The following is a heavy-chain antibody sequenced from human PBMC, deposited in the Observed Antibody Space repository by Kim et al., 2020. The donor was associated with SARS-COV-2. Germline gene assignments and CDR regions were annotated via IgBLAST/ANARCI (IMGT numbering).Heavy chain of an antibody. D-gene: IGHD4-17*01. CDR1: GFTFSSYG. CDR3: ARDTGDYSPGGMDV. J-gene: IGHJ6*02. CDR2: IWYDGSNK. V-gene: IGHV3-33*01. Sequence: GGSLRLSCAASGFTFSSYGMHWVRQAPGKGLEWVAVIWYDGSNKYYADSVKGRFTISRDNSKNTLYLQMNSLRAEETAVYYCARDTGDYSPGGMDVWGQGTTVTVSS.